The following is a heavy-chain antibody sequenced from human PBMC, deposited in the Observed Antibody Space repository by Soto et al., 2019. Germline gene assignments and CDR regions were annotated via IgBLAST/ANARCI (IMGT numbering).Heavy chain of an antibody. J-gene: IGHJ5*02. Sequence: SETLSLTCTVSGGFISSYYWSWIRQPPGKGLEWIGYIYYSGSANYNPSLKSRVTISVDTSKNHFSLKLSSVTAADTAVYYCARPHGGSSGWDNWFDPWGQGTLVTVSS. CDR3: ARPHGGSSGWDNWFDP. V-gene: IGHV4-59*01. D-gene: IGHD6-25*01. CDR2: IYYSGSA. CDR1: GGFISSYY.